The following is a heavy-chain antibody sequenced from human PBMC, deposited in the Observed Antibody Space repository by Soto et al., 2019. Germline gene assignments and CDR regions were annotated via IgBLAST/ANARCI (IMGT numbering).Heavy chain of an antibody. V-gene: IGHV4-59*01. Sequence: QVQLQESGPGLVKTSETLSLTCTVSGGSISSYYWSWIRQPPGKGLEWIGYIYYSGRTNYNPSLKSRVTISVDTSDSQYFLRLSSVTAADTAVYYCSSVYCGDDCDDNWVDPWGQGSLVTVSS. CDR3: SSVYCGDDCDDNWVDP. J-gene: IGHJ5*02. D-gene: IGHD2-21*02. CDR1: GGSISSYY. CDR2: IYYSGRT.